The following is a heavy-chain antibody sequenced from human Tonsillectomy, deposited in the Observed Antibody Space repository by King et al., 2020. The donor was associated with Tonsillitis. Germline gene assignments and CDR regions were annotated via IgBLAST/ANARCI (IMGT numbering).Heavy chain of an antibody. CDR3: ARGHKFNWKYSDC. J-gene: IGHJ4*02. CDR1: GFTFSDYA. Sequence: VQLVQSGGGVVQPGRSLRLSCAASGFTFSDYAFHWVRQAPGKGLEWVAVISYDGSTIYYADSVQGRFTISRDNSKNTVDLQMNSLSTEDTAVYYCARGHKFNWKYSDCWGQGTLVTVSS. CDR2: ISYDGSTI. D-gene: IGHD1-20*01. V-gene: IGHV3-30-3*01.